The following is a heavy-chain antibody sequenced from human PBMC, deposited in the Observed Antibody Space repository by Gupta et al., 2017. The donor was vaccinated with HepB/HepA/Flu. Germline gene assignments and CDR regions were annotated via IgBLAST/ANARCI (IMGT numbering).Heavy chain of an antibody. V-gene: IGHV3-43*02. J-gene: IGHJ4*02. Sequence: EVQLVESGGGVVQPGGSLRLSCAASGFTFDDYAMHWVRQAPGKGLEWVSLISGDGGSTYYADSVKGRFTISRDNSKNSLYLQMNSLRTEDTALYYCAKVQTREELRFLEWLPALPLDYWGQGTLVTV. CDR1: GFTFDDYA. CDR2: ISGDGGST. D-gene: IGHD3-3*01. CDR3: AKVQTREELRFLEWLPALPLDY.